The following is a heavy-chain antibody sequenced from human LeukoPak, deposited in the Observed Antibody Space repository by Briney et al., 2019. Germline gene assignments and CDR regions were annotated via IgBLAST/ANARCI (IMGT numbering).Heavy chain of an antibody. CDR1: GGSISSYY. J-gene: IGHJ4*02. CDR2: IYYSGST. D-gene: IGHD3-3*01. CDR3: ARTQTADFWSGYSFGY. V-gene: IGHV4-59*08. Sequence: SETLSLTCTVSGGSISSYYWSWIRQPPGKGLEWTGYIYYSGSTNQNPSLKSRVTISVDTSKNQFSLKLSSVTAADTAVYYCARTQTADFWSGYSFGYWGQGTLVIVSS.